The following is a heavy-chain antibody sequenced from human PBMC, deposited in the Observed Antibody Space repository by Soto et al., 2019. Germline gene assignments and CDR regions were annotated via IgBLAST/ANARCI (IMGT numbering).Heavy chain of an antibody. CDR3: ARVYYDILTGYFGDFDY. J-gene: IGHJ4*02. Sequence: EVQLLESGGGLVQPGGSLRLSCAASGFTFSSYAMSWVRQAPGKGLEWVSAISGSGGSTYYADSVKGPFTISRDNSKNTLYLQMNSLRAEDTAVYYCARVYYDILTGYFGDFDYWGQGTLVTVSS. CDR2: ISGSGGST. CDR1: GFTFSSYA. D-gene: IGHD3-9*01. V-gene: IGHV3-23*01.